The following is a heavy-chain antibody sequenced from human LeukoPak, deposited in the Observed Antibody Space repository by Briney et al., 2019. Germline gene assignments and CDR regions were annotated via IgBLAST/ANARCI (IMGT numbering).Heavy chain of an antibody. CDR1: GGTFSSYT. CDR3: ARDVEVAGLRGFDY. V-gene: IGHV1-69*04. CDR2: IIPILGIA. J-gene: IGHJ4*02. D-gene: IGHD6-19*01. Sequence: ASVKVSRKASGGTFSSYTISWVRQAPGQGLEWMGRIIPILGIANYAQKFQGRVTITADKSTSTAYMELSSLRSEDTAVYYCARDVEVAGLRGFDYWGQGTLVTVSS.